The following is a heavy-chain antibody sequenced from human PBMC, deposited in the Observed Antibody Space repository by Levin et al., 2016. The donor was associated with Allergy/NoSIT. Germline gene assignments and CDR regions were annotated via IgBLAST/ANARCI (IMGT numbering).Heavy chain of an antibody. Sequence: WIRQPPGKGLDWVSYIGAGGNARYYADSVKGRFTISRDNAKSSLYLQMTSLRAEDTAVYYCARDVTGSSSLDYWGQGTLVTVSS. CDR2: IGAGGNAR. J-gene: IGHJ4*02. V-gene: IGHV3-11*01. D-gene: IGHD6-6*01. CDR3: ARDVTGSSSLDY.